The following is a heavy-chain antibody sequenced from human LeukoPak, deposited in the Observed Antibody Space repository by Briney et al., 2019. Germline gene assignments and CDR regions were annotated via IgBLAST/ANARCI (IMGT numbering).Heavy chain of an antibody. D-gene: IGHD6-6*01. CDR2: INPNSGGT. V-gene: IGHV1-2*02. CDR3: AREGVSRRAARTLLPAVPVY. Sequence: ASVTVSCTASGYTFTGYYMHWVRQAPGQGLEWMGWINPNSGGTNYAQKFQGRVTMTRDTSISTAYMELSRLRSDDTAVYYCAREGVSRRAARTLLPAVPVYWGQGTLVTVSS. CDR1: GYTFTGYY. J-gene: IGHJ4*02.